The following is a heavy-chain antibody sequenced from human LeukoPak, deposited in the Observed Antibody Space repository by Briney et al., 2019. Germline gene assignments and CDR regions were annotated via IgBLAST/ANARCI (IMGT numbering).Heavy chain of an antibody. CDR3: ARHRGYSYGYDHFDY. Sequence: SQTLSLTCTVSGGSISSRNYCWSWIRQPAGKGLEWIGHIHTSGSTNYNPSLKSRVNISVDTSKNQFSLKLSSVTAADTAVYYCARHRGYSYGYDHFDYWGQGTLVTVSS. V-gene: IGHV4-61*09. CDR2: IHTSGST. CDR1: GGSISSRNYC. D-gene: IGHD5-18*01. J-gene: IGHJ4*02.